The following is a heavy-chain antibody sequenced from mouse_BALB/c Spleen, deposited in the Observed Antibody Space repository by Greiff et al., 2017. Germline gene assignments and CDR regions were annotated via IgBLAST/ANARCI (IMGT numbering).Heavy chain of an antibody. V-gene: IGHV3-5*02. CDR3: ARVGLDYAMDY. J-gene: IGHJ4*01. D-gene: IGHD3-1*01. CDR1: GISITTGNYR. CDR2: IYYSGTI. Sequence: EVKLMESGPGLVKPSQTVSLTCTVTGISITTGNYRWSWIRQFPGHKLEWIGYIYYSGTITYNPSLTSRTTITRDTSKNQFFLEMNSLTAEDTATDYCARVGLDYAMDYWGQGTSVTVSS.